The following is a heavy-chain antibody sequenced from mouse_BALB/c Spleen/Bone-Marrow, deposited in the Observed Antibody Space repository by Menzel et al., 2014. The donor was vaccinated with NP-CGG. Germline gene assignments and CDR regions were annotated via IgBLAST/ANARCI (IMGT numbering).Heavy chain of an antibody. V-gene: IGHV4-1*02. D-gene: IGHD2-1*01. J-gene: IGHJ2*01. CDR3: ARGSYYGHLDY. Sequence: DVKLQESGGGLVQPGGSLKLSCAASGFDFRRYWMSWARQAPGKGLQWIGEINPDSRTINYTPSLKDKFIISRDNAKNTLYLQMTKVRSEDTALYYCARGSYYGHLDYWGQGTTLTVSS. CDR2: INPDSRTI. CDR1: GFDFRRYW.